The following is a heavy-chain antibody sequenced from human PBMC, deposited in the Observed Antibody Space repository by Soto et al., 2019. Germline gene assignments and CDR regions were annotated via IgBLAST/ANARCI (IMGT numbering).Heavy chain of an antibody. CDR1: GGTFSSYA. D-gene: IGHD2-2*01. V-gene: IGHV1-69*12. CDR3: ERAQVGLVPAAIGHYYYGMDV. CDR2: IIPIFGTA. Sequence: QVQLVQSGAEVKKPGSSVKVSCKACGGTFSSYAISWVRQAPGQGLEWMGGIIPIFGTANYAQKFQGRVTITADESTSTAYMELSSLRSEDTAVYYCERAQVGLVPAAIGHYYYGMDVWGQGTTVTVSS. J-gene: IGHJ6*02.